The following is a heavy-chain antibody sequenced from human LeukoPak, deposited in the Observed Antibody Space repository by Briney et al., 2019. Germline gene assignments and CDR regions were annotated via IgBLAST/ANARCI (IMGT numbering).Heavy chain of an antibody. CDR1: GFIFSNYW. CDR2: MNNDASGT. V-gene: IGHV3-74*03. D-gene: IGHD3-10*01. J-gene: IGHJ4*02. CDR3: SKGSLRVTDY. Sequence: PGGSLRLSCAASGFIFSNYWMHWVRQAPGKGLVWVARMNNDASGTTYADSVKGRFAISSDNADNTLNLQMNSLRAKDTAVSYCSKGSLRVTDYWGQGTLVSVSS.